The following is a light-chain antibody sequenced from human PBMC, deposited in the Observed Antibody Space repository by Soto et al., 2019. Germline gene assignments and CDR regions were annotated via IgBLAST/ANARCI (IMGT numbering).Light chain of an antibody. CDR3: QYYNDYCWT. CDR2: KTS. Sequence: DIQLTQSPSTLSASVGDRVTITCRASQSISSWLAWYQQKPGKAPNLLIYKTSNLESGVPSRFSGSGSGTEFTLTIISLQPDDFATYYCQYYNDYCWTFGQGTKVEIK. CDR1: QSISSW. V-gene: IGKV1-5*03. J-gene: IGKJ1*01.